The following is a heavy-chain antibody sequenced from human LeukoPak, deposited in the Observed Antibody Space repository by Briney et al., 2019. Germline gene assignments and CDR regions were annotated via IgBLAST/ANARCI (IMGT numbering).Heavy chain of an antibody. D-gene: IGHD6-13*01. CDR1: GFTASSNY. J-gene: IGHJ6*02. Sequence: SGGSLRLSCAASGFTASSNYMSWVRQAPGKGLEWVSVIYSGGSTYYADSVKGRFTISRDNSKNTLYLQMNSLRAEDTAVYYCARDQGSSWYDYYYYYGMDVWGQGTTVTVSS. CDR2: IYSGGST. CDR3: ARDQGSSWYDYYYYYGMDV. V-gene: IGHV3-66*01.